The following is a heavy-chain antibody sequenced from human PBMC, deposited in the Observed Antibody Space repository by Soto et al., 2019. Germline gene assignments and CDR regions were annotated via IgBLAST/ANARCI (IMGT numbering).Heavy chain of an antibody. D-gene: IGHD3-22*01. J-gene: IGHJ3*02. CDR1: GFKFTDYG. V-gene: IGHV3-33*01. CDR2: SWFDGSIA. Sequence: PGGSLRLSFVASGFKFTDYGLNWVRQTPGKGLEWVAISWFDGSIAYYAESVKGRFTISRDDSRNTVYLHMNSLRGEDTAMYYCARDGARIDSSGAFDMWGQGTMVTVSS. CDR3: ARDGARIDSSGAFDM.